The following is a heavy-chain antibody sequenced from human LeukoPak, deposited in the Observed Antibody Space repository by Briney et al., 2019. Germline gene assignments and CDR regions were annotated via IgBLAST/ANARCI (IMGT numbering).Heavy chain of an antibody. CDR1: GGSFSGYY. D-gene: IGHD2-15*01. CDR3: ARHCSGGSCYPNYYFDY. CDR2: INHSGST. V-gene: IGHV4-34*01. J-gene: IGHJ4*02. Sequence: SETLSHTCAVYGGSFSGYYWSWIRQPPGKGLEWIGEINHSGSTNYNPSLKSRVTISVDTSKNQFSLKLSSVTAADTAVYYCARHCSGGSCYPNYYFDYWGQGTLVTVSS.